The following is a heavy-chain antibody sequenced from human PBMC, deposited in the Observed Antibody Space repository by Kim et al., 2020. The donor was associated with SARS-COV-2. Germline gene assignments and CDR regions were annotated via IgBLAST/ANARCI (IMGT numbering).Heavy chain of an antibody. CDR2: IYHSGST. D-gene: IGHD6-19*01. CDR3: ARDGGQWLVRGAFDI. V-gene: IGHV4-4*02. CDR1: GGSISSSNW. J-gene: IGHJ3*02. Sequence: SETVSLTCAVSGGSISSSNWWSWVRQPPGKGLEWIGEIYHSGSTNYNPSLKSRVTISVDKSKNQFSLKLSSVTAADTAVYYCARDGGQWLVRGAFDIWGQGTMVTVSS.